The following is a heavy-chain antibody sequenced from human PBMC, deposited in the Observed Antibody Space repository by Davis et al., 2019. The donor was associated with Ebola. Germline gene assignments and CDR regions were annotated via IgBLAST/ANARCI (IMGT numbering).Heavy chain of an antibody. D-gene: IGHD1-7*01. CDR2: IYYSGST. Sequence: MPSETLSLTCTVSGGSISSSSYYWGWIRQPPGKGLEWIGSIYYSGSTYYNPSLKSRVTISVDTSKNQFSLKLSSVTAADTAVYYCARGGWGLELLYYYGMDVWGQGTTVTVSS. CDR3: ARGGWGLELLYYYGMDV. V-gene: IGHV4-39*01. J-gene: IGHJ6*02. CDR1: GGSISSSSYY.